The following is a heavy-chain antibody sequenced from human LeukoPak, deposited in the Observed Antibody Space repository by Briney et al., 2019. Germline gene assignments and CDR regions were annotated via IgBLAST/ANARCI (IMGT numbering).Heavy chain of an antibody. J-gene: IGHJ6*03. V-gene: IGHV4-34*01. D-gene: IGHD3-3*01. CDR2: INHSGST. Sequence: SETLSLTCAVYGGSFSGYYWSWIRQPPGKGLEWIGEINHSGSTNYNPSLKSRVTISVDTSKNQFSHKLSSVTAADTAVYYCARAQVTIFGVVPRNNYYYYMDVWGKGTTVTVSS. CDR3: ARAQVTIFGVVPRNNYYYYMDV. CDR1: GGSFSGYY.